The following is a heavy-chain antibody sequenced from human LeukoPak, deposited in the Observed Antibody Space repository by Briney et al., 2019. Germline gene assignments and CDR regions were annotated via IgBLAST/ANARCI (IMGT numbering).Heavy chain of an antibody. CDR3: ARNAPYSSSWYEVLGAFDI. V-gene: IGHV1-2*02. CDR1: GYTFAAYY. CDR2: IDTNSGAT. J-gene: IGHJ3*02. D-gene: IGHD6-13*01. Sequence: ASVKVSCKASGYTFAAYYIHWVRQAPGQGLEWMGWIDTNSGATNYAQKFKGRVTITRDTSIGTAYMELSNLISDDTGVDYCARNAPYSSSWYEVLGAFDIWGQGTMVTVSS.